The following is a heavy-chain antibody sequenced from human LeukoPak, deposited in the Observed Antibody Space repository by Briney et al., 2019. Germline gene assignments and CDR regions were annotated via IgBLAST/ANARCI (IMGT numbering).Heavy chain of an antibody. Sequence: GGSLRLSCAAYGFTFSSYGMHWVRQAPGKGLEWVAFIRYDGSNKYYADSVKGRFTISRDNSKNTLYLQMNCLRAEDTAVYYCAKSITIFGVTIDYWGQGTLVTVSS. J-gene: IGHJ4*02. CDR2: IRYDGSNK. CDR3: AKSITIFGVTIDY. V-gene: IGHV3-30*02. D-gene: IGHD3-3*01. CDR1: GFTFSSYG.